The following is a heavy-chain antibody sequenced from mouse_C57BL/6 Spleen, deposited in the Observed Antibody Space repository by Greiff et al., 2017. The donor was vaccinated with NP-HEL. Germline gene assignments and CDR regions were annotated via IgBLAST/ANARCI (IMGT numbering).Heavy chain of an antibody. D-gene: IGHD2-4*01. Sequence: EVQRVESGGGLVKPGGSLKLSCAASGFTFSSYAMSWVRQTPEKRLEWVATISDGGSYTYYPDNVKGRFTISRDNAKNNLYLQMSHLKSEETAMYYCARGWYDYDVDYFGYGGQGTTLTVSS. CDR1: GFTFSSYA. CDR2: ISDGGSYT. V-gene: IGHV5-4*01. CDR3: ARGWYDYDVDYFGY. J-gene: IGHJ2*01.